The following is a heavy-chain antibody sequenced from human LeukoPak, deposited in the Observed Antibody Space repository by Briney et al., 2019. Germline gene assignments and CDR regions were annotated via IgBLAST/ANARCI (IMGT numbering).Heavy chain of an antibody. CDR3: ATVYGSGWSCFDY. CDR2: INPNSGGT. CDR1: GYTFTDYY. J-gene: IGHJ4*02. D-gene: IGHD6-19*01. V-gene: IGHV1-2*02. Sequence: ASVKVSCKASGYTFTDYYMHWVRRAPGQGLEWMGWINPNSGGTNYAQKFQGRVTMTRDTSISTAYMELTRLKSNDTAVYYCATVYGSGWSCFDYWGQGTVVTVSS.